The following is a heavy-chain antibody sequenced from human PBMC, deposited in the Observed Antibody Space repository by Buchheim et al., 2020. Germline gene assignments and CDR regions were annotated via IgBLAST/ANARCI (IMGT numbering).Heavy chain of an antibody. J-gene: IGHJ4*02. V-gene: IGHV4-34*01. Sequence: QVQLQQWGAGLLKPSETLSLTCAVYGGSFSGYYWSWIRQPPGKGLEWIGEINHSGSTNYNPSLKSRVTISVDTSKNQFSLKLSSVTAADTAVYYCARGQGIAAAGKGPYYFDYWGQGTL. D-gene: IGHD6-13*01. CDR3: ARGQGIAAAGKGPYYFDY. CDR1: GGSFSGYY. CDR2: INHSGST.